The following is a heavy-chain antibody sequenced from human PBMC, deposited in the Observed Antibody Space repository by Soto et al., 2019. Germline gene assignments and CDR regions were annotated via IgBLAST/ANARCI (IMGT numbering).Heavy chain of an antibody. CDR1: GFTLSGYA. D-gene: IGHD3-10*01. CDR3: ARLSCPEFGYMDV. J-gene: IGHJ6*03. CDR2: ISHNGVGT. V-gene: IGHV3-64*01. Sequence: EVQLVESGGGLAQPGGSLRLSCAASGFTLSGYAMAWVRQAPGKGLEYVLGISHNGVGTYYANSVQGRFTISRDNSKNTVYLHMGRLIPEDMAVDDCARLSCPEFGYMDVWGKGTTVTVSS.